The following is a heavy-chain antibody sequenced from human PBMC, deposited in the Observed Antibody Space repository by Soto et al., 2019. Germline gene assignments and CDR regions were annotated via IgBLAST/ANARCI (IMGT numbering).Heavy chain of an antibody. CDR2: TSGSGGST. Sequence: GGSLRLSCAASGFTFSSYAMSWVRQAPGKGLEWVSATSGSGGSTYYADSVKGRFTISRDNSKNTLYLQMNSLRAEDTAVYYCAKDNSVYSNYPTNWGQGTLVTVSS. D-gene: IGHD4-4*01. CDR1: GFTFSSYA. CDR3: AKDNSVYSNYPTN. J-gene: IGHJ4*02. V-gene: IGHV3-23*01.